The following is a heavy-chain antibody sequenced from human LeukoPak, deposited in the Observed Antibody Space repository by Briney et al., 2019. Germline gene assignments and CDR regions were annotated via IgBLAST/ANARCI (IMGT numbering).Heavy chain of an antibody. J-gene: IGHJ4*02. V-gene: IGHV4-39*07. CDR3: ARGPLNYPFDY. CDR1: GSSISSSTYY. D-gene: IGHD1-1*01. Sequence: SETLSLTCTVSGSSISSSTYYWSWIRQPPGKGLEWIGEINHSGSTNYNPSLKSRVTISVDTSKNQFSLKLSSVTAADTAVYYCARGPLNYPFDYWGQGTLVTVSS. CDR2: INHSGST.